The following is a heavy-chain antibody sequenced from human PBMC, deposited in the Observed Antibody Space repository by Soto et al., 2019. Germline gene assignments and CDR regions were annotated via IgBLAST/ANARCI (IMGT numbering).Heavy chain of an antibody. V-gene: IGHV3-49*04. CDR3: TRAPPLGGAMSHFDY. Sequence: PGGSLRLSCTASGFTFGDYAMSWVRQAPGKGLEWVGFIRSKAYGGTTEYAASVKGRFTISRDDSKSIAYLQMNSLKTEDTAVYYCTRAPPLGGAMSHFDYWGQGTLVTVSS. CDR1: GFTFGDYA. D-gene: IGHD1-26*01. CDR2: IRSKAYGGTT. J-gene: IGHJ4*02.